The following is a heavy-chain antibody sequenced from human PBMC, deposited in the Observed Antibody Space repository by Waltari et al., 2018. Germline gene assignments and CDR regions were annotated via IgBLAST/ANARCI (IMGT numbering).Heavy chain of an antibody. V-gene: IGHV4-38-2*01. J-gene: IGHJ4*02. Sequence: QVQLQESGPGLVKPSETLSLTCAVSGYSISSGYYWGWIRQPPGKGLEWIGCIYHSGSTYYNPALKSRVTISVNTSKNQFSLRLSSVTAADTAVYYCARSYFDWLTFDYWGQGTLVTVSS. CDR2: IYHSGST. D-gene: IGHD3-9*01. CDR1: GYSISSGYY. CDR3: ARSYFDWLTFDY.